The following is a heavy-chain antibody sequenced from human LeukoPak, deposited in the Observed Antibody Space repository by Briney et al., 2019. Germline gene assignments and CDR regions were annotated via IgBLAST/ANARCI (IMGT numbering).Heavy chain of an antibody. CDR2: ISSSSSYI. CDR1: GFTFSSYS. D-gene: IGHD3-3*01. V-gene: IGHV3-21*04. CDR3: AKDMAPWNDFWSGYPLDY. J-gene: IGHJ4*02. Sequence: PGGSLRLSCAASGFTFSSYSMNWVRQAPGKGLEWVSSISSSSSYIYYADSVKGRFTISRDNAKNSLYLQMNSLRAEDTALYYCAKDMAPWNDFWSGYPLDYWGQGTLVTVSS.